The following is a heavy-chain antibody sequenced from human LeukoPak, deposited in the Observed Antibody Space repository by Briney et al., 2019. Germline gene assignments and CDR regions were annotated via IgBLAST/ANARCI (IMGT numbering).Heavy chain of an antibody. CDR2: ISSSSSYI. V-gene: IGHV3-21*04. CDR3: AKDYYDSSGYWD. Sequence: GGSLRLSCAASGFTFSSYSMNWVRQAPGKGLEWVSSISSSSSYIYYADSVKGRFTISRDNSKNTLYLQMNSLRAEDTAVYYCAKDYYDSSGYWDWGQGTLVTVSS. CDR1: GFTFSSYS. D-gene: IGHD3-22*01. J-gene: IGHJ4*02.